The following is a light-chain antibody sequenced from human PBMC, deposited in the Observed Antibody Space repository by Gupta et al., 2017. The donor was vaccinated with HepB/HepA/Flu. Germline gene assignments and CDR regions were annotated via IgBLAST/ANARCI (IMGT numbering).Light chain of an antibody. J-gene: IGKJ3*01. CDR2: GAS. CDR1: QSVSSIY. Sequence: EIVLTQSPGTLSLSPGERATLSCRASQSVSSIYLAWYQHKPGQAPRLLIYGASSRATGIPDGFSGSGSGTDFTLTISRLEPEDFAVYYCHQYGYLGTFGPGTKVDMK. CDR3: HQYGYLGT. V-gene: IGKV3-20*01.